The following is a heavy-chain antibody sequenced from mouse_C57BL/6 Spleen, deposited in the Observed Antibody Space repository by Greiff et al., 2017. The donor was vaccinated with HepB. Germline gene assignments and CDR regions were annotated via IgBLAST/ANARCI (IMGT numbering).Heavy chain of an antibody. CDR3: ARTARIKY. CDR2: ISYSGST. D-gene: IGHD1-2*01. J-gene: IGHJ2*01. Sequence: EVKLVESGPGLVKPSQSLSLTCTVTGYSITSGYGWNWIRQFPGNNLEWMGYISYSGSTNYNPTLKSRISITRDTSKNQFFLQLNSVTTEDTATYYCARTARIKYWGQGTTLTVSS. CDR1: GYSITSGYG. V-gene: IGHV3-2*02.